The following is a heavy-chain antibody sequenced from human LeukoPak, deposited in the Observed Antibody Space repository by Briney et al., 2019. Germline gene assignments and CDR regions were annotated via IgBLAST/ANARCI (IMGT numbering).Heavy chain of an antibody. CDR1: GNTFTSYD. Sequence: ASVKVSCKASGNTFTSYDINWVRQATGQGLEWMGWMSPNSGDTGYAQKFQGRVTMTRDTSISTAYMELSSLRSEDTAVYYCARGSLERVTRYYYYGMDVWGQGTTVTVSS. CDR2: MSPNSGDT. V-gene: IGHV1-8*01. J-gene: IGHJ6*02. CDR3: ARGSLERVTRYYYYGMDV. D-gene: IGHD4-11*01.